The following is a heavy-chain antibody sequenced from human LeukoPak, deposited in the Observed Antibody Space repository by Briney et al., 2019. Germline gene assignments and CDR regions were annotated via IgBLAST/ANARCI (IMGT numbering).Heavy chain of an antibody. CDR1: GYTFTNYD. CDR3: ARDLVTYYGSGSYYKRFDY. J-gene: IGHJ4*02. Sequence: ASVKVSCKASGYTFTNYDIHWVRQATGQGLEWMGWISAYNGNTNYAQKLQGRVTMTTDTSTSTAYMELRSLRSDDTAVYYCARDLVTYYGSGSYYKRFDYWGQGTLVTVSS. D-gene: IGHD3-10*01. V-gene: IGHV1-18*01. CDR2: ISAYNGNT.